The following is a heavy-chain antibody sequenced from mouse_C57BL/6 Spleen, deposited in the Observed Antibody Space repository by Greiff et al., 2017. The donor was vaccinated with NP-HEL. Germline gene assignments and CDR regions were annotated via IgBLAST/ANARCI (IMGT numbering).Heavy chain of an antibody. V-gene: IGHV1-81*01. CDR3: ARRGYDGDYFDY. Sequence: VQLQQSGAELARPGASVKLSCKASGYTFTSYGISWVKQRTGQGLEWIGEIYPRSGNTYYNEKFKGKATLTADKSSSTAYMELSSLTSEDSAVYVCARRGYDGDYFDYWGQGTTLTVSS. D-gene: IGHD2-14*01. J-gene: IGHJ2*01. CDR1: GYTFTSYG. CDR2: IYPRSGNT.